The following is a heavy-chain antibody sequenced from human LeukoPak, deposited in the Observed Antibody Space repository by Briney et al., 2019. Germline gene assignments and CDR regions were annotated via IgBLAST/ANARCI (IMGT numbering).Heavy chain of an antibody. Sequence: ASVKVSCKASGGTFSSYAISWVRQAPGQGLEWMGWISAYNGNTNYAQKLQGRVTMTTDTSTSTAYMELRSLRSDDTAVYYCARADSSSSYFGAFDIWGQGTMVTVSS. CDR2: ISAYNGNT. CDR1: GGTFSSYA. D-gene: IGHD6-6*01. J-gene: IGHJ3*02. CDR3: ARADSSSSYFGAFDI. V-gene: IGHV1-18*01.